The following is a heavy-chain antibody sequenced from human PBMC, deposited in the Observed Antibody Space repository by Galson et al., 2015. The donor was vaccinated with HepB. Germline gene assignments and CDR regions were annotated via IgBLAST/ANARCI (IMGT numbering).Heavy chain of an antibody. J-gene: IGHJ4*02. CDR1: GFTFGDYA. CDR2: IRSKAYGGTT. Sequence: SLRLSCAASGFTFGDYAMSWVRQAPGKGLEWVGFIRSKAYGGTTEYAASVKGRFTISRDDSKSIAYLQMNSLKTEDTAVYYCTRAVLEQQLFYYWGQGTLVTVSS. CDR3: TRAVLEQQLFYY. V-gene: IGHV3-49*04. D-gene: IGHD6-13*01.